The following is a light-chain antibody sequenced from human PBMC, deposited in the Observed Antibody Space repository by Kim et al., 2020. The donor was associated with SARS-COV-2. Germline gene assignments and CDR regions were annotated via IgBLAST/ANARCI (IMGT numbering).Light chain of an antibody. CDR3: QQYGSSPYT. J-gene: IGKJ2*01. Sequence: EIVLTQSPGTLSLSPGERGTLSCRASQSVSRSYLAWYQQKPGQAPRLLIYGASSRATGIPDRFSGGGSGTDFTLTISRLEPEDFAVYYCQQYGSSPYTFGQGTKVDIK. CDR2: GAS. V-gene: IGKV3-20*01. CDR1: QSVSRSY.